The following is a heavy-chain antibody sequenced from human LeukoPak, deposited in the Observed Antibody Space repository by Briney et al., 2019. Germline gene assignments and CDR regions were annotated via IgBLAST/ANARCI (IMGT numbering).Heavy chain of an antibody. Sequence: GGSLRLSCAASGFTFSSYAMSWVRQAPGKGLEWVSAISGSGGSTYYADSVKGRFTISRDNSKNTLYLQMNSLRAEDTAVYYCAKTHYYYGSGSAFDYWGQGTLVTVSS. D-gene: IGHD3-10*01. CDR1: GFTFSSYA. CDR2: ISGSGGST. V-gene: IGHV3-23*01. CDR3: AKTHYYYGSGSAFDY. J-gene: IGHJ4*02.